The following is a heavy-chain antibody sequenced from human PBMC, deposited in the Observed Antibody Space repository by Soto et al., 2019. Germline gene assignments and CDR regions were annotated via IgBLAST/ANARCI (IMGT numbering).Heavy chain of an antibody. CDR2: MNPNSGDA. CDR3: ARGGGYYESSGYYYRHGMDV. J-gene: IGHJ6*02. CDR1: EYTFTSYD. D-gene: IGHD3-22*01. V-gene: IGHV1-8*01. Sequence: QVQLVQSGAAVKKPGASVKVSCETYEYTFTSYDINWVRQATGQGLEWMGWMNPNSGDAGYAQKFQGRVTMTRDTSIGTAYMELSSLTFEDTAVYYCARGGGYYESSGYYYRHGMDVWGQGTTVTVSS.